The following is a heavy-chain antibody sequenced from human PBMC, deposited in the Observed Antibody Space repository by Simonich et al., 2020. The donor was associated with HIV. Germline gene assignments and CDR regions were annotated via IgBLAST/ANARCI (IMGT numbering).Heavy chain of an antibody. CDR3: ARRHPTTVTTPYFDY. Sequence: QVQLQQLGAGLLKPSETLSLTCAVYGGSFSGYYWSWIRQPPGKGLEWIGEINHSGITNTNPSLKRRVTISVDTSKNQFSLKLSSVTAADTAVYYCARRHPTTVTTPYFDYWGQGTLVTVSS. D-gene: IGHD4-17*01. CDR1: GGSFSGYY. J-gene: IGHJ4*02. V-gene: IGHV4-34*01. CDR2: INHSGIT.